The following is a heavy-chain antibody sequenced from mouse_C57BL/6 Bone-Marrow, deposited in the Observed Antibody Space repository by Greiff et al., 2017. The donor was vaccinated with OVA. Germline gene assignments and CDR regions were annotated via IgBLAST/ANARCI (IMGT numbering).Heavy chain of an antibody. V-gene: IGHV1-39*01. D-gene: IGHD1-1*01. CDR1: GYSFTDYN. Sequence: VQLQQSGPELVKPGASVTISCKASGYSFTDYNMNWVKQSNGKSLEWIGVINPNYVTTSYNQKFKGKATLTVDQSSSKAYMQLNSLTSEDSAVYYCAFYYGSSYRYFDVWGTGTTVTVSS. CDR2: INPNYVTT. J-gene: IGHJ1*03. CDR3: AFYYGSSYRYFDV.